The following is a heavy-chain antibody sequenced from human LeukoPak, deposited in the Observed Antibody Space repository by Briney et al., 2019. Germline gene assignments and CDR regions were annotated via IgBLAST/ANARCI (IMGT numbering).Heavy chain of an antibody. D-gene: IGHD7-27*01. V-gene: IGHV3-74*01. CDR2: INSDGSST. Sequence: GGSLRLSCAASGFTFSSYWMHWVRQAPGKGLVWVSRINSDGSSTSYADSVKGRFTISRDNAKNSLYLQMTSLRAEDTAVYYCARDYTGGWNDYWGQGTLVTVSS. J-gene: IGHJ4*02. CDR1: GFTFSSYW. CDR3: ARDYTGGWNDY.